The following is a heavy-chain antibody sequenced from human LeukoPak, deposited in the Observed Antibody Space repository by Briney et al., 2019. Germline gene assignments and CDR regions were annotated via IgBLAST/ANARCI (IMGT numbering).Heavy chain of an antibody. CDR1: GGSISSSSYY. J-gene: IGHJ5*02. CDR3: ARGALRYFDWLSPNWFDP. D-gene: IGHD3-9*01. V-gene: IGHV4-39*01. CDR2: IYYSGST. Sequence: SETLSLTCTVSGGSISSSSYYWGWIRQPPGKGLEWIGSIYYSGSTYYNPSLKSRVTISVDTSKNQFSLKLSSVTAADTAVYYCARGALRYFDWLSPNWFDPWGQGTLVTVSS.